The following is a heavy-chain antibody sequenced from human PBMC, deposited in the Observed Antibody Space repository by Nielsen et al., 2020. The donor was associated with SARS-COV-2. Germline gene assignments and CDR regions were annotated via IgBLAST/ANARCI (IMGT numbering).Heavy chain of an antibody. Sequence: VRQMPGKGLEWVANIKQDGSEKYYVDSVKGRFTISRDNAKNSLYLQMNSLRAEDTAVYYCARWIGSMDVWGQGTTVTVSS. D-gene: IGHD2-2*03. CDR2: IKQDGSEK. CDR3: ARWIGSMDV. J-gene: IGHJ6*02. V-gene: IGHV3-7*02.